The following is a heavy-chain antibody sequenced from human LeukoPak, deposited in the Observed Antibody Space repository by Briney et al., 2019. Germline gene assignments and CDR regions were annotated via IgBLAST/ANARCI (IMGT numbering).Heavy chain of an antibody. CDR3: ARERETWYSSSWYRSFDY. D-gene: IGHD6-13*01. Sequence: PSETLSLTCTVSGGSISSYYWSWIRQPAGKGLEWIGRIYTSGSTNYNPSLKSRVTMSVDTSKDQFSLKLSSVTAADTAVYYCARERETWYSSSWYRSFDYWGQGTLVTVSS. CDR2: IYTSGST. CDR1: GGSISSYY. V-gene: IGHV4-4*07. J-gene: IGHJ4*02.